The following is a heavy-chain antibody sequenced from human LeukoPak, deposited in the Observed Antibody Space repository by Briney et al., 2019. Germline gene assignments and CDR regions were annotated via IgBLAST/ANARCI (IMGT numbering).Heavy chain of an antibody. J-gene: IGHJ4*02. D-gene: IGHD4-23*01. Sequence: GGSLRLSCAASGFTVSSNYMSWVRQAPGKGLEWVSVIYSGGSTYYADSVKGRFTISRDNSKSTLYLQMNSLRVEDTAVYYCARDPATVVTPGLSYWGQGTLVTVSS. CDR1: GFTVSSNY. V-gene: IGHV3-66*01. CDR2: IYSGGST. CDR3: ARDPATVVTPGLSY.